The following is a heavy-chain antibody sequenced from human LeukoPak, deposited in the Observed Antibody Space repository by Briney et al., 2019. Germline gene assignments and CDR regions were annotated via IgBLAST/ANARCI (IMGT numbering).Heavy chain of an antibody. CDR3: ARQIGEYYYDSSGHYGFDY. D-gene: IGHD3-22*01. V-gene: IGHV4-30-4*01. Sequence: PSQTLSLTCTVSGGSISSGDYYWSWIRQPPGKGLEWIGYIYYSGSTYYNPSLKSRVTISVDTSKNQFSLKLSSVTAADTAVYYCARQIGEYYYDSSGHYGFDYWGQGTLVTVSS. CDR1: GGSISSGDYY. CDR2: IYYSGST. J-gene: IGHJ4*02.